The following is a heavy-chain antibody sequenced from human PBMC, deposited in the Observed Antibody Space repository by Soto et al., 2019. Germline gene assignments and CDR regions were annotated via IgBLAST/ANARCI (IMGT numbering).Heavy chain of an antibody. V-gene: IGHV4-59*12. CDR3: ARVYSGSYSDS. CDR2: IYYSGNT. CDR1: GGSISGYY. J-gene: IGHJ4*02. D-gene: IGHD1-26*01. Sequence: SVTLSLTCIVSGGSISGYYWSWIRQPPGKGLEWIGYIYYSGNTHYNPSLKSRVTISVDTSKNQFSLKLSSVTAADTAVYYCARVYSGSYSDSWGQGTLVTVSS.